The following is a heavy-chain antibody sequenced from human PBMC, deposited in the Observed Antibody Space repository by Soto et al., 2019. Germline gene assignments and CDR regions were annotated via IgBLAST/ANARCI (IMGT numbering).Heavy chain of an antibody. CDR3: ARESGGATATLDYYYFYMDV. Sequence: QVQLVQSGAEVKKPGASVTVSCKASGYTFSDYYLHWVRQAPGQGPEWMGRINPNSGDAKFAQKFQGRVTMTRDTSVRTAFMELNWLKSDDTAVYYCARESGGATATLDYYYFYMDVWVKGTTVTVSS. CDR1: GYTFSDYY. J-gene: IGHJ6*03. D-gene: IGHD5-12*01. CDR2: INPNSGDA. V-gene: IGHV1-2*06.